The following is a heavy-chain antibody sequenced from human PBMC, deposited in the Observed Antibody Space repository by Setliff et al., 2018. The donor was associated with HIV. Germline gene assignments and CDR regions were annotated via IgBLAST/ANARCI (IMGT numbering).Heavy chain of an antibody. J-gene: IGHJ4*02. CDR2: ISSSGTT. V-gene: IGHV4-4*09. Sequence: PSETLSLTCVVSDDSFSNYDWTWIRQPPGKALQWIGYISSSGTTNYNPSLRSRVTISIETSNTHFSLWLGSVTAADTATYFCARLGRAIDDGGSSLRLDFWGQGMLVTVSS. CDR3: ARLGRAIDDGGSSLRLDF. CDR1: DDSFSNYD. D-gene: IGHD2-15*01.